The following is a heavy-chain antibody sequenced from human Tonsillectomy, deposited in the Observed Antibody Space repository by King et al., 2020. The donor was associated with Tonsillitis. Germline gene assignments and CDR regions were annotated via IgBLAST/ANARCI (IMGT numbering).Heavy chain of an antibody. J-gene: IGHJ4*02. CDR3: TTGSVRLMGDY. CDR2: FRRNTDGVTT. CDR1: AFSFPNAW. Sequence: VQLVESGGGLVEPGGSLRLSCAASAFSFPNAWLNWVRQAPGKGLEWVGRFRRNTDGVTTDCAVPVKGRFTISSDDSKTTLYLHMNNLKSEDTAVYYCTTGSVRLMGDYWGQGTLVTVSS. V-gene: IGHV3-15*07. D-gene: IGHD3-10*01.